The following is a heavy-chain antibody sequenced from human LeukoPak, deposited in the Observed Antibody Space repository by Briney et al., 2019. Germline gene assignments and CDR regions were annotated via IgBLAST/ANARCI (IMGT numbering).Heavy chain of an antibody. Sequence: KESGPTLVKPTQTLTLTCTFSGFSLSTSGVGVGWIRQPPGKALEWLALIYWNNDKRYSPSLKSRLTITKDTSKNQVVLTMTNMDPVDTATYYCAHRNIVVVPAPGTVGFDYWGQGTLVTVSS. CDR1: GFSLSTSGVG. V-gene: IGHV2-5*01. D-gene: IGHD2-2*01. CDR2: IYWNNDK. J-gene: IGHJ4*02. CDR3: AHRNIVVVPAPGTVGFDY.